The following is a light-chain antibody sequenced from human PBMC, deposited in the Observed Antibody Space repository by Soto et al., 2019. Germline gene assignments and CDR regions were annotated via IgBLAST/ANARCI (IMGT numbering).Light chain of an antibody. Sequence: EVVMTQSPASLSVSPGETATLSCWASQSVSTKVAWYQLKPGQAPRLLIYGASTRPTGIPARFSNSGSGTAFTLTISGLESEDFALYFCQQYSDWPPTLGQGTKVEI. CDR2: GAS. J-gene: IGKJ1*01. V-gene: IGKV3-15*01. CDR3: QQYSDWPPT. CDR1: QSVSTK.